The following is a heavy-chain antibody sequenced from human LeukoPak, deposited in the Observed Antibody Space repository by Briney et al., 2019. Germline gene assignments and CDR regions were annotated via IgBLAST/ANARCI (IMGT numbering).Heavy chain of an antibody. CDR1: GLTVSSNY. J-gene: IGHJ4*02. CDR2: FYSGGSS. CDR3: ARACSSSWYNLDY. V-gene: IGHV3-66*01. D-gene: IGHD6-13*01. Sequence: GGSLRLSCAASGLTVSSNYMTWVRQAPGKGLEWVSVFYSGGSSYYADSVKGRFTISRDNSKNTLFLQMNSLRAEDTAMYYCARACSSSWYNLDYWGQGTLVTVSS.